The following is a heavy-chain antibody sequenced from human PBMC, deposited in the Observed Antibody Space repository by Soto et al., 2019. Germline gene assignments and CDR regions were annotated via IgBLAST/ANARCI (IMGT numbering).Heavy chain of an antibody. CDR3: AKDGQRIQLWYFEH. D-gene: IGHD5-18*01. J-gene: IGHJ4*02. CDR1: GFTFTSHA. V-gene: IGHV3-23*01. CDR2: ISGSGGTT. Sequence: EVQLLESGGGLVQPGGSLTLSCATSGFTFTSHAMSWVRQAPGKGLEWVSVISGSGGTTLYADSVKGRFTISRDSSKNTLYLHMNSLRAEDTAVYYCAKDGQRIQLWYFEHWGQGTLVTVSS.